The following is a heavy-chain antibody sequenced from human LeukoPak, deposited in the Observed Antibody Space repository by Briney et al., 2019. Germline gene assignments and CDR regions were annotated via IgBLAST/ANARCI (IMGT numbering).Heavy chain of an antibody. CDR3: ARSPRGIAAAGPTLYYFDY. D-gene: IGHD6-13*01. Sequence: PGGSLRLSCAASGFTFSDYYMSWIRQAPGKGLEWVSYISSSGSTIYYADSVKGRFTISRDNAKNSLYLQMNSLRAEDTAVYYCARSPRGIAAAGPTLYYFDYWGQGTLVTVSS. J-gene: IGHJ4*02. V-gene: IGHV3-11*04. CDR2: ISSSGSTI. CDR1: GFTFSDYY.